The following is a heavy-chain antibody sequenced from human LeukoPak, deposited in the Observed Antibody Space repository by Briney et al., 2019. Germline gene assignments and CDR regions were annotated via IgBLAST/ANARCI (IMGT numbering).Heavy chain of an antibody. J-gene: IGHJ4*02. V-gene: IGHV1-69*02. CDR1: GGTFSSYT. D-gene: IGHD3-22*01. CDR3: ARAAYYYDSSGYYFDY. CDR2: IIPILGIA. Sequence: PVKVSCKASGGTFSSYTISWVRQAPGQGLEWMGRIIPILGIANYAQKFQGRVTITADKSTSTAYMELSSLRSEDTAVYYCARAAYYYDSSGYYFDYWGQGTLVTVSS.